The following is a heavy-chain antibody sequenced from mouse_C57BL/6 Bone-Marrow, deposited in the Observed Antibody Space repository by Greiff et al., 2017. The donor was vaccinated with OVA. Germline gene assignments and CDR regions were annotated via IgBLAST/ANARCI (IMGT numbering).Heavy chain of an antibody. CDR3: TRNPNYYGSVYAMDY. D-gene: IGHD1-1*01. J-gene: IGHJ4*01. CDR1: GYTFTDYA. CDR2: IDPETGGT. V-gene: IGHV1-15*01. Sequence: VQLVASGAELVRPGASVTLSCKASGYTFTDYAMPWVKQTPVHGLEWIGAIDPETGGTAYNQKFKGQAILTADKSSRTAYMELRSLTSEDSAVYYCTRNPNYYGSVYAMDYWGQGTSVTVSS.